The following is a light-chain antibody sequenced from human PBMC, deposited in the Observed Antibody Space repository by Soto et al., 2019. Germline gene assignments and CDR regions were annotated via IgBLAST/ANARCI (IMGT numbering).Light chain of an antibody. CDR3: LQYNSNSRT. J-gene: IGKJ1*01. CDR1: QDTSNY. CDR2: GAS. Sequence: DIQMTQSPSSLSASVGDRVTITGQASQDTSNYLNLYQQKPGKAPKLLIYGASSLESGVPSRFSGSGSGTEFTLTINSLQPGDFATYYCLQYNSNSRTFGQGTKV. V-gene: IGKV1-5*01.